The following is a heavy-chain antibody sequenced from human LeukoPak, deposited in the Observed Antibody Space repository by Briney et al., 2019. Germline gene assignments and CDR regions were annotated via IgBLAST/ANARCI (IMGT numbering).Heavy chain of an antibody. CDR1: GVTFSLSD. Sequence: SGGSLRLSCVTSGVTFSLSDMSWVRQTPGKGLEWVATISGGGGKTYYGDSVRGRFTISRDTSTNTLSLQANNLKVEDTAMYYCAKEARLGTPTVWSLGTLVTVSS. D-gene: IGHD1-7*01. J-gene: IGHJ4*02. CDR2: ISGGGGKT. V-gene: IGHV3-23*01. CDR3: AKEARLGTPTV.